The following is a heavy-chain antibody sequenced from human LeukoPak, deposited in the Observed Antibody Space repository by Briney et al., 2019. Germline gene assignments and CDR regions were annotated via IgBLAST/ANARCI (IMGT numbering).Heavy chain of an antibody. V-gene: IGHV1-18*01. D-gene: IGHD4-17*01. Sequence: GASVKVSFKASGYTFTSYGISWVRQAPGQGLEWMGWISAYNGNTNYAQKLQGRVTMTTDTSTSTAYMELRSLRSDDTAVYYCARISGIYYGDSYFDYWGQGTLVTVSS. CDR2: ISAYNGNT. J-gene: IGHJ4*02. CDR3: ARISGIYYGDSYFDY. CDR1: GYTFTSYG.